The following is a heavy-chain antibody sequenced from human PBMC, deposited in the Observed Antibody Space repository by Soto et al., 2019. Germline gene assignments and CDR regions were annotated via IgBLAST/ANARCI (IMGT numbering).Heavy chain of an antibody. CDR1: HFAFNIDA. CDR3: ARDNWNGAYYGLDV. CDR2: MSGSVSSI. J-gene: IGHJ6*02. D-gene: IGHD1-20*01. V-gene: IGHV3-23*01. Sequence: EAQLLESGGGLVQPGASLTLSCVASHFAFNIDAMTWVRQAPGKGLEWVSSMSGSVSSIYYADSVKGRFTITRDKSKTTLYLQMNSLRAEDTAVYWCARDNWNGAYYGLDVGGQGTTVTVAS.